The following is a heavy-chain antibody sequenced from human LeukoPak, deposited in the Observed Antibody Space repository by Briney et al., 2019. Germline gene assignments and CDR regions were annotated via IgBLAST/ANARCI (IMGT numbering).Heavy chain of an antibody. Sequence: SVKVSCKASGGTFSSYAISWVRQAPGQGLEWMGGIIPIFGTANYAQKFQGRVTITADESTSTAYMELSSLRSEDTAVYYCARRAVADYYYYYYMDVWGKGTTVTVSS. CDR1: GGTFSSYA. J-gene: IGHJ6*03. D-gene: IGHD6-19*01. CDR3: ARRAVADYYYYYYMDV. CDR2: IIPIFGTA. V-gene: IGHV1-69*13.